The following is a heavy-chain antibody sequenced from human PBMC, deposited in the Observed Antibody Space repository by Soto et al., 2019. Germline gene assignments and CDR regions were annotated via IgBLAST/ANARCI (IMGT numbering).Heavy chain of an antibody. Sequence: SETLSRTCAVYGGSVSCYYWSWIRQPPGKGLEWIGEINHSGSTNYNPSLKSRVTISVDTSKNQFSLKLSSVTAADTAVYYCARVFPGVSAAMGSWFDPWGQGTLVTV. CDR1: GGSVSCYY. V-gene: IGHV4-34*01. J-gene: IGHJ5*02. CDR3: ARVFPGVSAAMGSWFDP. CDR2: INHSGST. D-gene: IGHD2-2*01.